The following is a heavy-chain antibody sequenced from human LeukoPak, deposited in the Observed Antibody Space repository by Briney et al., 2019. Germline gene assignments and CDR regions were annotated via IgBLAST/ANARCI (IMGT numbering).Heavy chain of an antibody. Sequence: SETLSLTCAVYGGSFSGYYWSWIRQPPGKGLEWIGEINHSGSTNYNPSLKSRVTISVDTSKNQFSLKLSSVTAADTAVYYCARSRARGVTRSGANWFDPWGQGTLVTVSS. J-gene: IGHJ5*02. CDR3: ARSRARGVTRSGANWFDP. D-gene: IGHD3-10*01. CDR2: INHSGST. V-gene: IGHV4-34*01. CDR1: GGSFSGYY.